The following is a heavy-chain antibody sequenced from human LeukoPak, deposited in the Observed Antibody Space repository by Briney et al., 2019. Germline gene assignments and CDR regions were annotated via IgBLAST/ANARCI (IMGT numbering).Heavy chain of an antibody. J-gene: IGHJ4*02. CDR2: INPTGDGT. CDR1: GNTFTDDY. Sequence: ASVKVSCKASGNTFTDDYIHWVRQAAGQGLEWMGSINPTGDGTHYVQKFQGRITMTRDTSITTAYMELSSLRSDDTAVYYCARDPSEDIVAYFDYWGQGTLVTVSS. CDR3: ARDPSEDIVAYFDY. D-gene: IGHD5-12*01. V-gene: IGHV1-2*02.